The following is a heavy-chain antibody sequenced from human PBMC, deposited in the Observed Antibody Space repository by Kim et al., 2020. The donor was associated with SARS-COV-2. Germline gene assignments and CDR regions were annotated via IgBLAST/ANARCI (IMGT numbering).Heavy chain of an antibody. Sequence: SETLSLTCTVSGGSISSGGYYWSWIRQHPGKGLEWIGYIYYTGPTHYNPPPKTPATISLDTSKNHLSLTLRSVPAPHTAAHYCARPRLTLIVVVTHFDY. CDR2: IYYTGPT. CDR3: ARPRLTLIVVVTHFDY. D-gene: IGHD3-22*01. CDR1: GGSISSGGYY. V-gene: IGHV4-31*01. J-gene: IGHJ4*01.